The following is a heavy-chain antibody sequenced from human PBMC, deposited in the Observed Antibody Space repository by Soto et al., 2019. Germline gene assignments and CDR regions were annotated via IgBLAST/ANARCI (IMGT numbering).Heavy chain of an antibody. V-gene: IGHV3-15*07. CDR2: IKSKTDGGTT. CDR3: TTLRGYYYDSSGYYHDY. J-gene: IGHJ4*02. CDR1: GFTFSNAW. D-gene: IGHD3-22*01. Sequence: EVQLVESGGGLVKPGGSLRLSCAASGFTFSNAWMNWVRQAPGKGLERVGRIKSKTDGGTTDYAAPVKGRFTISRDDSKTTLYLQMNSLKTEDTAVYYCTTLRGYYYDSSGYYHDYWGQGTLVTVSS.